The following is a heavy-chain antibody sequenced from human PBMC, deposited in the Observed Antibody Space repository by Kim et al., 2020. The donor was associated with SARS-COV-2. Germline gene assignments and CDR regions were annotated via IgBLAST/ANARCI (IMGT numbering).Heavy chain of an antibody. D-gene: IGHD1-26*01. CDR2: ISYDGSNK. CDR1: GFTFNIYA. V-gene: IGHV3-30*04. CDR3: SRGYSGNYLGCFDP. J-gene: IGHJ5*02. Sequence: GGSLRLSCAASGFTFNIYAIHWVRQAPGKGLEWVAVISYDGSNKYYADSVKGRCTISRDNSKNTLYLQMNSLRAEDTAVYYCSRGYSGNYLGCFDPWGQG.